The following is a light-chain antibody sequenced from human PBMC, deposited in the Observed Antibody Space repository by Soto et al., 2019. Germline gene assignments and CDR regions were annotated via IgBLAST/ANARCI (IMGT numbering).Light chain of an antibody. J-gene: IGKJ1*01. CDR3: LQDYSSPPT. CDR2: AAS. CDR1: QGIRND. Sequence: AIQMTQSPSSLSASVGDRVTLTCRASQGIRNDLGWYQQKPGKVPKLLIYAASNLQSGVPSRFSGSGSGTDFTLTISTLQPEDFATYYRLQDYSSPPTFGQGTKVEI. V-gene: IGKV1-6*01.